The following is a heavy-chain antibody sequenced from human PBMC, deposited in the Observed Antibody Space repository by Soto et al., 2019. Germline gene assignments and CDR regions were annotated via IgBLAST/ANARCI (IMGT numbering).Heavy chain of an antibody. CDR3: ARDGRLFSAPYPPFYSVS. Sequence: GGSLSVSCAASGFTFSSYAMNWVRQTQEKGLEWVGNIKHDTSEAHYADSVKGRFTITRDNIKNFLFLQMNGLRADDTASYYCARDGRLFSAPYPPFYSVSWG. D-gene: IGHD2-21*01. V-gene: IGHV3-7*03. CDR2: IKHDTSEA. CDR1: GFTFSSYA. J-gene: IGHJ5*01.